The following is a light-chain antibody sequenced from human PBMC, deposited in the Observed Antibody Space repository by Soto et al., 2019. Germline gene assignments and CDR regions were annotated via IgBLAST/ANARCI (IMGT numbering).Light chain of an antibody. V-gene: IGLV2-8*01. CDR2: EVT. Sequence: QSALTQPPSASGSLGQSVTISCTGTSSDVGVHNFVSWYQQSPGKAPKLLIYEVTKRPAGVPDRFSGSKSGNTASLTVSGLQAEDEADYYCCTDTGRDFYILGGGTKLTV. J-gene: IGLJ2*01. CDR3: CTDTGRDFYI. CDR1: SSDVGVHNF.